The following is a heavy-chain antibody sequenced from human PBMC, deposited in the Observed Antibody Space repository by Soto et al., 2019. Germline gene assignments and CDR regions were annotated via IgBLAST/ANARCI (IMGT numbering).Heavy chain of an antibody. D-gene: IGHD3-9*01. J-gene: IGHJ1*01. CDR2: INADSGDT. V-gene: IGHV1-2*02. CDR3: ATRDYDILSGYLHI. CDR1: EHTSTIYY. Sequence: QAHLVQSGAEVRKPGASVKVSCQALEHTSTIYYIHWVRQARGQGLERKGWINADSGDTTYAEDFRGSVNFTRDTSTSTFPTELSILRLDDTAMYFCATRDYDILSGYLHIWGQGTLITVSS.